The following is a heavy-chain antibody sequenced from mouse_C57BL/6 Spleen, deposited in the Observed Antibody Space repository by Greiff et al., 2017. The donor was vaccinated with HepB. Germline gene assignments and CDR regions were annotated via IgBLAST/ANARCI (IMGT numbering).Heavy chain of an antibody. Sequence: QVQLQQSGAELVRPGTSVKVSCKASGYAFTNYLIEWVKQRPGQGLEWIGVINPGSGGTNYNEKFKGKATLTADKSSSTAYMQLSSLTSEDSAVYFCAMGFYYDAMDYWGQGTSVTVSS. CDR1: GYAFTNYL. J-gene: IGHJ4*01. CDR2: INPGSGGT. V-gene: IGHV1-54*01. CDR3: AMGFYYDAMDY.